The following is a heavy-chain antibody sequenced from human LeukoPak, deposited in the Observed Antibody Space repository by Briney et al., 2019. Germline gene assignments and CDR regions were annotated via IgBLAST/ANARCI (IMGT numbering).Heavy chain of an antibody. D-gene: IGHD3-10*01. Sequence: GGSLRLSCAASGFTFSSFEMSWVRQAPGTGLEWISYISSSGSTIYYADSVKGRFTISRDNAKNSLYLQMNSLRAEDTAVYYCARDLTVRGVIITAFDYWGQGTLVTVSS. CDR1: GFTFSSFE. CDR3: ARDLTVRGVIITAFDY. V-gene: IGHV3-48*03. CDR2: ISSSGSTI. J-gene: IGHJ4*02.